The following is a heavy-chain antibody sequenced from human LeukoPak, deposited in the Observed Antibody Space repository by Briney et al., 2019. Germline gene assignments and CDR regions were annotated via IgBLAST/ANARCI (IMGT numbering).Heavy chain of an antibody. CDR1: GYTFTNYG. V-gene: IGHV1-18*01. CDR2: ISPYNGNT. D-gene: IGHD3-3*01. J-gene: IGHJ4*02. Sequence: ASVKVSCKASGYTFTNYGLSWVRQAPGQGPEWMGWISPYNGNTNYAQKLQGRVTMTTDTSTSTAYMELRSLRSDDTAVYYCARGAKELRFLEWYFDYWGQGTLVTVFS. CDR3: ARGAKELRFLEWYFDY.